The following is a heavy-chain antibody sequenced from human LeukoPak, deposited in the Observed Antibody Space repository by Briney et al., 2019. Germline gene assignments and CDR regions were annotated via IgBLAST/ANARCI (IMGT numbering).Heavy chain of an antibody. Sequence: SETLSLTCAVYGGSFSGYYWSWIRQPPGKGLEWIGEINHSGSTNYNPSFKSRVTISVDTSKNQFSLKLSSVTAADTAVYYCASGRYRRDGYNFPAPVQTYLVWGQGTLVTVSS. V-gene: IGHV4-34*01. J-gene: IGHJ4*02. CDR3: ASGRYRRDGYNFPAPVQTYLV. CDR1: GGSFSGYY. D-gene: IGHD5-24*01. CDR2: INHSGST.